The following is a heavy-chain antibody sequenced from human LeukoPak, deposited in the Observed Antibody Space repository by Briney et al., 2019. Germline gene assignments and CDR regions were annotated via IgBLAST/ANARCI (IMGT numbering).Heavy chain of an antibody. J-gene: IGHJ4*02. Sequence: GSLRLSCAASGFSFSSYGMHWVRQAPGKGLEWVAVIWYDGSNKYYADSVKGRFTISRDNSKNTLYLQMNSLRAEDTAVYYCARLQMYCSGGSCYGAWGQGTLVTVSS. CDR1: GFSFSSYG. CDR3: ARLQMYCSGGSCYGA. D-gene: IGHD2-15*01. CDR2: IWYDGSNK. V-gene: IGHV3-33*01.